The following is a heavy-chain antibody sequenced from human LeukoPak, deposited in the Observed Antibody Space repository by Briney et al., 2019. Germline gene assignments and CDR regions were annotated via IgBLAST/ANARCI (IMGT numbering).Heavy chain of an antibody. J-gene: IGHJ6*03. D-gene: IGHD5-18*01. CDR2: ISSSSSTI. V-gene: IGHV3-48*01. CDR3: AREDTAMGDYYYYYYMDV. CDR1: GFTFSSYS. Sequence: PGGSLRLSCAASGFTFSSYSMNWVRQAPGKGLEWVSYISSSSSTIYYADSVKGRFTISRDNAKNSLYLQMNSLRAEDTAVYYCAREDTAMGDYYYYYYMDVWGKGTTVTVSS.